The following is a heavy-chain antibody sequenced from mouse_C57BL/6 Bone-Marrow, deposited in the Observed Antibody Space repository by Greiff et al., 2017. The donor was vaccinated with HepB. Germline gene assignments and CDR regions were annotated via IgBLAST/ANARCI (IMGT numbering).Heavy chain of an antibody. V-gene: IGHV7-1*01. Sequence: EVMLVESGGGLVQSGRSLRLSCATSGFTFSDFYMEWVRQAPGKGLEWIAASRNKANDYTTEYSASVKGRFIVSRDTSQSILYLQMNALRAEDTAIYYCARDAGYYGLDYWGQGTTLTVSS. CDR2: SRNKANDYTT. J-gene: IGHJ2*01. D-gene: IGHD1-1*01. CDR3: ARDAGYYGLDY. CDR1: GFTFSDFY.